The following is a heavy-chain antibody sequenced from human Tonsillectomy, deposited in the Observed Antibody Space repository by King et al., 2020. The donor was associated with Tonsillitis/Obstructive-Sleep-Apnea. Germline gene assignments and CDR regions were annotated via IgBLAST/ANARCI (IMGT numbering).Heavy chain of an antibody. Sequence: QLVQAGAEVKKPGASVKVSCKDSGYTFTSYGISWVRQAPGQGLEGMGWISAYKGDTNYAQKLQGRVTMTKDTSTSTAYMELRSLRSDDTAVYYCARDWSSSVTSPLHFDYWGQGTLVTVSS. CDR1: GYTFTSYG. V-gene: IGHV1-18*01. CDR2: ISAYKGDT. CDR3: ARDWSSSVTSPLHFDY. D-gene: IGHD4-17*01. J-gene: IGHJ4*02.